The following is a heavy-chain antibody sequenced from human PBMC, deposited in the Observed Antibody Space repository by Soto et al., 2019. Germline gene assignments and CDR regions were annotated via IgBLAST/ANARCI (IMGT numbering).Heavy chain of an antibody. CDR1: GFTFSSYS. J-gene: IGHJ5*02. Sequence: EVQLVESGGGLVKPGGSLRLSCAASGFTFSSYSMNWVRQAPGKGLEWVSSISSSSSYIYYADSVKGRFTISRDNAKNSLYLKINSMRAEDTAVYYCARDFKNGDWGKGFDPWGQGTLVTVSS. CDR3: ARDFKNGDWGKGFDP. CDR2: ISSSSSYI. D-gene: IGHD4-17*01. V-gene: IGHV3-21*01.